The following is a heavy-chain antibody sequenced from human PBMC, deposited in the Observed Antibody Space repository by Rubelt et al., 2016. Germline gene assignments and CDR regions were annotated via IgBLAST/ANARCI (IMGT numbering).Heavy chain of an antibody. D-gene: IGHD3-3*01. Sequence: GSTNYNPSLKSRVTISVDTSKNQFSLKLSSVTAADTAVYYCARHVFFGVVIMANYFDYWGQGTLVTVSS. V-gene: IGHV4-39*01. CDR2: GST. J-gene: IGHJ4*02. CDR3: ARHVFFGVVIMANYFDY.